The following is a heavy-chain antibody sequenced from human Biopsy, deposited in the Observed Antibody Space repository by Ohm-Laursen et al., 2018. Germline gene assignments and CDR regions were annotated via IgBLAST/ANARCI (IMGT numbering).Heavy chain of an antibody. V-gene: IGHV4-4*07. CDR1: GGLNSNYY. Sequence: SDTLSLTCSVSGGLNSNYYWSWVRQSAGKGLEWIGRLYTSGDTNYNPSLKSQVSVSEDTSRRQFSLRLTSVTAADTAVYYCATGPKRLTGTSYFESWGRGILVTVSS. CDR2: LYTSGDT. CDR3: ATGPKRLTGTSYFES. J-gene: IGHJ4*02. D-gene: IGHD1-7*01.